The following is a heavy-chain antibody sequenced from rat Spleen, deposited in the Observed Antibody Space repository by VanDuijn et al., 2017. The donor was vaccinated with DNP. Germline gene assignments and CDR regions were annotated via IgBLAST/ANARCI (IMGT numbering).Heavy chain of an antibody. V-gene: IGHV5-25*01. Sequence: EVKLVESGGGLVQPGRSLKLSCAASGFTFKNHDMAWVRQAPTRGLEWVASINTGGDSAYYRDSLKGRFTVSRDNANSTLYLQMDSLRSEDTATYYCAGNYFDGSFYYPFAYWGQGTLVTVSS. CDR2: INTGGDSA. D-gene: IGHD1-12*02. CDR1: GFTFKNHD. CDR3: AGNYFDGSFYYPFAY. J-gene: IGHJ3*01.